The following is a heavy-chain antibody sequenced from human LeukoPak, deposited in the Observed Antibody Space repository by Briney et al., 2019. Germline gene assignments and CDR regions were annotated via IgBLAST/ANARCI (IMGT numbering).Heavy chain of an antibody. J-gene: IGHJ4*02. CDR3: ARLSKGRYFDYIFDY. CDR2: IYYTGST. CDR1: GGSVSSTEFY. Sequence: PSETLSLTCTVSGGSVSSTEFYWGWIRQPPGKGLQWIGNIYYTGSTYYNPSLNSRVTMSVDTSQNQISLKMTSVTAADTAVYYSARLSKGRYFDYIFDYWGQGTLVTVSS. V-gene: IGHV4-39*01. D-gene: IGHD3-9*01.